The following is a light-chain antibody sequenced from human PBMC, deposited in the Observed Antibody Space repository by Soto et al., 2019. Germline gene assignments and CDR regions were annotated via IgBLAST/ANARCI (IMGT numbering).Light chain of an antibody. Sequence: AIRMTQSPSSFSASTGDRVTITCRASQGISSYLAWYQQKSGQAPKLLINAASTLRSGVPSRFSGSGSGTDFTLTIDSLQPEDFATYYCQQSYNSPFNFGPGTKVDIK. J-gene: IGKJ3*01. CDR3: QQSYNSPFN. CDR1: QGISSY. V-gene: IGKV1-8*01. CDR2: AAS.